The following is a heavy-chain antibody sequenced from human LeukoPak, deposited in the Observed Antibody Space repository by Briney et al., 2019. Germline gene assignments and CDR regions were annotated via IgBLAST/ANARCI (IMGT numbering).Heavy chain of an antibody. V-gene: IGHV4-39*01. Sequence: SETLSLTCTVSGVSISSSSYYWGWIRQPPGKGLEWIGSIYYSGSTYYNPSLKSRVTISVDTSKNQFSLKLSSVTAADTAVYYCARLGAFDIWGQGTMVAVSS. CDR3: ARLGAFDI. J-gene: IGHJ3*02. CDR1: GVSISSSSYY. CDR2: IYYSGST.